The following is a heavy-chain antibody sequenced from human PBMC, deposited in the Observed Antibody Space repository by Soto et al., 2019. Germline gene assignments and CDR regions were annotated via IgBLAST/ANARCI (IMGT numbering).Heavy chain of an antibody. CDR2: IYYSGST. Sequence: SETLSLTCTVSGGSISSYYWSWIRQPPGKGLEWIGYIYYSGSTNYNPSLKGRVTISVDTSKNQFSLKLSSVTAADTAVYYCARGAYYYGSGSYVWFDPWGQGTLVTVSS. CDR3: ARGAYYYGSGSYVWFDP. V-gene: IGHV4-59*01. D-gene: IGHD3-10*01. J-gene: IGHJ5*02. CDR1: GGSISSYY.